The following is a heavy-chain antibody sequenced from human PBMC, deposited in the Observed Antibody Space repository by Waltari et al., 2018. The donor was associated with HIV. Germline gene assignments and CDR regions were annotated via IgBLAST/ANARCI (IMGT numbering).Heavy chain of an antibody. V-gene: IGHV3-23*01. CDR3: AKDHSSCVGRTCLVMDV. CDR1: GFIFSGFA. D-gene: IGHD2-21*01. CDR2: ISANGCAT. Sequence: EAQLLESGGGLVQPGGSLRLSCAPSGFIFSGFAMSWARQAPGKGREWVSTISANGCATLYADSVKVRFSISRYNSKNTLSVQMNSLRVEDTAIYYCAKDHSSCVGRTCLVMDVWGQGTTVTVSS. J-gene: IGHJ6*01.